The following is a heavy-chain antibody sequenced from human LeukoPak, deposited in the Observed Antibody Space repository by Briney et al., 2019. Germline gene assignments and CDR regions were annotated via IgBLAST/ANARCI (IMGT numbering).Heavy chain of an antibody. CDR1: GGSISSYY. V-gene: IGHV4-59*01. J-gene: IGHJ3*02. D-gene: IGHD3-22*01. CDR2: IYYSGST. CDR3: AMYYYDTSGPYVGAFDI. Sequence: SETLSLTCTVSGGSISSYYWSWIRQPPGKGLEWIGYIYYSGSTNYNPSLKSRVTISVDTSKNQFSLKLSSVTAADTAVYYCAMYYYDTSGPYVGAFDIWGQGTMVTVSS.